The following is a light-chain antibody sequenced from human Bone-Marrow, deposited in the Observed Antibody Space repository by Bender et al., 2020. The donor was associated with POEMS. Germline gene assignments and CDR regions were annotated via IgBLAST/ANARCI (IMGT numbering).Light chain of an antibody. J-gene: IGLJ3*02. V-gene: IGLV1-36*01. Sequence: QSVVTQPPSLSEAPRQRVTISCSGSSSNIGNHGVNWYQQPPGEAPKLLIYSDDLLTPGVSDRVSASKSGTSGSLAISELQSEDGALYYCSAWDDSLSGWVFGGGTKLTVL. CDR1: SSNIGNHG. CDR2: SDD. CDR3: SAWDDSLSGWV.